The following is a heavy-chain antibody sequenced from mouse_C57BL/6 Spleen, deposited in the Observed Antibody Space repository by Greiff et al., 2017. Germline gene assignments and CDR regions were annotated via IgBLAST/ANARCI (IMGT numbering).Heavy chain of an antibody. V-gene: IGHV1-54*01. CDR2: INPGSGGT. Sequence: QVQLQQSGAELVRPGTSVKVSCKASGYAFTNYLIEWVKQRPGQGLEWIGVINPGSGGTNYNEKFKGKATLTAAKSSSTAYMQLSSLTSEDSAVYFCARGLTGPWFAYWGQGTLVTVSA. CDR3: ARGLTGPWFAY. CDR1: GYAFTNYL. D-gene: IGHD4-1*01. J-gene: IGHJ3*01.